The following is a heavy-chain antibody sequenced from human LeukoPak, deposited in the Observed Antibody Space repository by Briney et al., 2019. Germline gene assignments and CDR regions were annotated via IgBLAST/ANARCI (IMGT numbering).Heavy chain of an antibody. J-gene: IGHJ4*02. CDR1: GNYW. CDR2: INSDGSWT. D-gene: IGHD2-2*01. CDR3: VSFYETY. V-gene: IGHV3-74*01. Sequence: GSLRLSCAASGNYWMHWVRQAPGRGLVWVSHINSDGSWTSYADSVKGRFTISKDNAKNTVYLQMNNLRAEDTAVYYCVSFYETYWGRGTLVTVSS.